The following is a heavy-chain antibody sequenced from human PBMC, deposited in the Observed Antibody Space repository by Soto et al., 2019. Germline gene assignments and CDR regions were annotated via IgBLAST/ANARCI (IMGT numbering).Heavy chain of an antibody. CDR1: GGSISSGGYY. CDR2: IYYSGST. Sequence: SETLSLTCTVSGGSISSGGYYWSWIRQHPGKGLEWIGYIYYSGSTYYNPSLKSRVTISVDTSKNQFSLKLSSVTAADTAVYYCARARSSGSYPFDYWGQGTLVTVS. CDR3: ARARSSGSYPFDY. D-gene: IGHD1-26*01. J-gene: IGHJ4*02. V-gene: IGHV4-31*03.